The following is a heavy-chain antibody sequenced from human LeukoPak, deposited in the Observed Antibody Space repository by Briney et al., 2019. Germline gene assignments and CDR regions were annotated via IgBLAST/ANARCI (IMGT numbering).Heavy chain of an antibody. CDR1: GFSFSTYA. D-gene: IGHD5/OR15-5a*01. CDR3: AKGLVFHDNYFDY. V-gene: IGHV3-23*01. J-gene: IGHJ4*02. CDR2: IGGSGDTT. Sequence: GESLRLSCEASGFSFSTYAMNWVRQVPEKGLEWVSTIGGSGDTTSYADSVKGRFTISSDYSKNTLYLQMNNLRAEDTAVYFCAKGLVFHDNYFDYWGQGTLVTVSS.